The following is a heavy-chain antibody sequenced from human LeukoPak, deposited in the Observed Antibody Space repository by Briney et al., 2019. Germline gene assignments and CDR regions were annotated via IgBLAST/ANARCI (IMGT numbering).Heavy chain of an antibody. V-gene: IGHV3-30*04. CDR2: ISYDGSKK. D-gene: IGHD2-21*02. CDR3: AKGNLNFIVVVTAFDY. CDR1: GFTFSSYA. J-gene: IGHJ4*02. Sequence: GGSLRLSCAASGFTFSSYAMRWVRQAPGKGLEWVAVISYDGSKKYYADSVKGRFTISRDNSKNTLYLQMNSLRAEDTAVYYCAKGNLNFIVVVTAFDYWGQGTLVTVSS.